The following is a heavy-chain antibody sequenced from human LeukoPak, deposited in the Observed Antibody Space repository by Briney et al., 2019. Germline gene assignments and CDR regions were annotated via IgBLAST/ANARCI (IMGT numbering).Heavy chain of an antibody. V-gene: IGHV4-31*03. CDR2: IYYSGST. CDR3: ARDLGRVWDY. CDR1: GGSISSDGYY. J-gene: IGHJ4*02. Sequence: SQTLSLTCTVSGGSISSDGYYWSWIRQHPGKGLEWIGYIYYSGSTYYNPSLKSRVTISVDTSKNQFSLKLSSVTAADAAVYYCARDLGRVWDYWGQGTLVTVSS. D-gene: IGHD3-16*01.